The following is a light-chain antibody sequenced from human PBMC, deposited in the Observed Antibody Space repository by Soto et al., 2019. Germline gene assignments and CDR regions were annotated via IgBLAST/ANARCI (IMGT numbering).Light chain of an antibody. CDR2: AAS. CDR1: QTTSPKY. J-gene: IGKJ5*01. CDR3: QHLRSSPPVT. Sequence: EIELTQSPGTLSLSPGESATLSCRVSQTTSPKYVAWYQQRRGLAPRLLVYAASKGAAGIPDRFRGSGSGSEFSLTLSGLEPEDFAVSFCQHLRSSPPVTFGQGTRLEIK. V-gene: IGKV3-20*01.